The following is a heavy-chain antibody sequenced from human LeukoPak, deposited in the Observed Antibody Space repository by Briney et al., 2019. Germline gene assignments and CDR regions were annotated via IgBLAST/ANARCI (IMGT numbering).Heavy chain of an antibody. J-gene: IGHJ4*02. V-gene: IGHV3-30*04. CDR1: GFSFSTYA. D-gene: IGHD5-18*01. CDR3: AHRNTAMVRVDY. CDR2: ISYDGRDK. Sequence: GRSLRLSCAASGFSFSTYAIHWVRQAPGKGLEWVAVISYDGRDKHHVDSVKGRFIISRDNSKNTLYLQMSSLKTEDTAVYFCAHRNTAMVRVDYWGQGTLVTVSS.